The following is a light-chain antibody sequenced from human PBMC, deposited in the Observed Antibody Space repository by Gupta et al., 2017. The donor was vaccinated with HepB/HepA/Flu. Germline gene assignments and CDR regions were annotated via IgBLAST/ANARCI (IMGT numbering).Light chain of an antibody. Sequence: QTMVTQEPSFSVSPGGTVTLTCGLNSGSVSPNNFPSWYQQTPGHPPRTLIYNTIVRSSGVPDRFSVSIRGNKAALTITGAEADDEAHYYCFVDVGRDIRVFGGGTKLTVL. CDR1: SGSVSPNNF. CDR3: FVDVGRDIRV. J-gene: IGLJ3*02. V-gene: IGLV8-61*01. CDR2: NTI.